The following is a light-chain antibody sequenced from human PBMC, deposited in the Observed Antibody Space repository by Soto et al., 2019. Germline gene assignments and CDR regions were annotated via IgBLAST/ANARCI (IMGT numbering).Light chain of an antibody. Sequence: EIVLTQSPGTLSLSPVERATLSCRASQSVSSNYLAWYQQKPGQAPRLLIYDASSSAPGIPDRFSGSGPGTDFTLTVNSLQSEDIAVYYCQQYHNWPVTFGGGTKVDNK. V-gene: IGKV3-20*01. CDR3: QQYHNWPVT. CDR1: QSVSSNY. CDR2: DAS. J-gene: IGKJ4*01.